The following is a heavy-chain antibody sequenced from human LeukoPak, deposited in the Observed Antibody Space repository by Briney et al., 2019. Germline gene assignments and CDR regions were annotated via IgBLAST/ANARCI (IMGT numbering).Heavy chain of an antibody. J-gene: IGHJ6*02. V-gene: IGHV1-69*13. CDR2: IIPIFGTA. Sequence: SVKVSCKASGGTFISYAISWVRQAPGQGLEWMGGIIPIFGTANYAQKFQGRVTITADESTSTAYMELSSLRSEDTAVYYCARDSQAYYDFWSGYNNYYYGMDVWGQGTTVTVSS. D-gene: IGHD3-3*01. CDR1: GGTFISYA. CDR3: ARDSQAYYDFWSGYNNYYYGMDV.